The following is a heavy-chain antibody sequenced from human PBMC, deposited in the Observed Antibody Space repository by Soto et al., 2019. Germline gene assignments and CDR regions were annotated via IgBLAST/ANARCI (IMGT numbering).Heavy chain of an antibody. CDR3: AREEGCGGDCYSGFDY. V-gene: IGHV4-61*01. CDR2: IYYSGST. CDR1: GCSVSSGSYY. D-gene: IGHD2-21*02. J-gene: IGHJ4*02. Sequence: SETLSLTCTVSGCSVSSGSYYWSWIRQRPGKGLEWIGYIYYSGSTNYNPSLKSRVTISVDTSKNQFSLKLSSVTAADTAVYYCAREEGCGGDCYSGFDYWGQGTLVTVSS.